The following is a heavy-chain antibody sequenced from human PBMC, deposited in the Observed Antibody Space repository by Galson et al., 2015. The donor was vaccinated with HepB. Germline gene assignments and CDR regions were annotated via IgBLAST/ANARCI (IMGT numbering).Heavy chain of an antibody. J-gene: IGHJ4*02. Sequence: SVKVSCKASGGTFSSSTINWVRQAPGQGLEWMGGIIPMFNTTKYAQKFQGRVTITADESTSTAYMELSSLRSEDTALYYCARGSSGYPLLDYWGQGTLVTVSS. CDR2: IIPMFNTT. D-gene: IGHD3-22*01. CDR3: ARGSSGYPLLDY. CDR1: GGTFSSST. V-gene: IGHV1-69*13.